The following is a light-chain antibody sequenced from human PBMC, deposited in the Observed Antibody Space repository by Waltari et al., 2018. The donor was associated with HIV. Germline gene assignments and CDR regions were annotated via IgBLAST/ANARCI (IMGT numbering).Light chain of an antibody. J-gene: IGLJ1*01. Sequence: QSALTQPASVSGSPGQSITISCTGTSSDVGAYSYVPWFQLNPGKAPKLMIYEVSNRPSGVSNRFSGSKSGNTASLTISGLQAEDEADYFCSSYTGSSTLYVFGTGTKVTVL. CDR1: SSDVGAYSY. CDR2: EVS. CDR3: SSYTGSSTLYV. V-gene: IGLV2-14*01.